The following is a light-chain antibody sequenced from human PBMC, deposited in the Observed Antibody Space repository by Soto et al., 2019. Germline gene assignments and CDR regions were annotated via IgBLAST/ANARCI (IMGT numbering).Light chain of an antibody. J-gene: IGKJ3*01. V-gene: IGKV3-20*01. Sequence: EIVLTQSPGTLSLSPGERATLSCRASQSVSNSNLAWNQQKPGQAPRLLIYGASSRDTGIPDRFSGSGSGTDFTHTSSKLEAEYFAVYYCHQYGTPLLTFGPWTKVDI. CDR2: GAS. CDR1: QSVSNSN. CDR3: HQYGTPLLT.